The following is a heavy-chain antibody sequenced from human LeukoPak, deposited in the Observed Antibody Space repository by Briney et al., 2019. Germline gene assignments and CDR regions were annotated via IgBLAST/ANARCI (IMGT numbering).Heavy chain of an antibody. Sequence: ASVKVSCKASGYTFTGYYMHWVRQAPGQGLEWMGWINPNSGGTNYAQKFQGRVTMTRDTSISTAYMELSRLRSDDTAVYYCASHYYDSSGYIGLDYWGQGTLVTASS. J-gene: IGHJ4*02. V-gene: IGHV1-2*02. CDR3: ASHYYDSSGYIGLDY. D-gene: IGHD3-22*01. CDR2: INPNSGGT. CDR1: GYTFTGYY.